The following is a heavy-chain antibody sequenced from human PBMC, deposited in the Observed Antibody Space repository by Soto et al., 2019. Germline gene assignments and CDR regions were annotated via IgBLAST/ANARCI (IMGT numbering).Heavy chain of an antibody. CDR2: ISAYNGNT. Sequence: ASVKVSCKASGYTFTSYGISWVRQAPGQGLEWMGWISAYNGNTNYAQKLQGRVTMTTDTSTSTAYMELRSLRSDDTAVYYCARDFRGRGYDFWSGYYRPYDDYYYGMDVWGQGTTVTVSS. CDR1: GYTFTSYG. V-gene: IGHV1-18*04. D-gene: IGHD3-3*01. CDR3: ARDFRGRGYDFWSGYYRPYDDYYYGMDV. J-gene: IGHJ6*02.